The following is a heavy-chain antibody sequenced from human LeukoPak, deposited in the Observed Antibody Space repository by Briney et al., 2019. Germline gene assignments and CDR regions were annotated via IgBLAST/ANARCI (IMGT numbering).Heavy chain of an antibody. Sequence: GESLKISCKGSGYSFSNYWIGWVRQMPGKGLEWMGIIYPGDSDTRYSPSFQGQVTISADKSISTAYLQWSSLKASDTAMYYCAKRKDPGYISSSFDMWGQGTMVTVSS. CDR1: GYSFSNYW. D-gene: IGHD6-13*01. CDR3: AKRKDPGYISSSFDM. V-gene: IGHV5-51*01. J-gene: IGHJ3*02. CDR2: IYPGDSDT.